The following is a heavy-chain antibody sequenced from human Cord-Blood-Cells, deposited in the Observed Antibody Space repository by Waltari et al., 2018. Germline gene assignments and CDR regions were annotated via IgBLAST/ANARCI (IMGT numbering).Heavy chain of an antibody. V-gene: IGHV4-34*01. CDR3: ARAMVQGVNYYFDY. CDR1: GGSFSGYY. CDR2: INHSGST. D-gene: IGHD3-10*01. Sequence: QVQLQQWGAGLLKPSETLSLTCAVYGGSFSGYYWSWIRQPPGKGLEWIGEINHSGSTNYNPSLKSRVTISVDTSKNQFSLKLSSVTAADTAVYYCARAMVQGVNYYFDYWGQGTLVTVSS. J-gene: IGHJ4*02.